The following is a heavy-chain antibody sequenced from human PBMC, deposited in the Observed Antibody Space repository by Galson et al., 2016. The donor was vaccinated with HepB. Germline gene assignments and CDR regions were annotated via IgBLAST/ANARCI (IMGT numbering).Heavy chain of an antibody. CDR3: AKDHAFLGLYFYGMDV. V-gene: IGHV3-23*01. J-gene: IGHJ6*04. D-gene: IGHD3-9*01. CDR1: GFTFSNFA. Sequence: SLRLSCAASGFTFSNFAMNWVRQAPGKGLEWVSSIRNSGSNTYYADSVKGRFTISRDNSKNTLFLQMNSLRAEDTAVYYCAKDHAFLGLYFYGMDVWGKGTTVTVSS. CDR2: IRNSGSNT.